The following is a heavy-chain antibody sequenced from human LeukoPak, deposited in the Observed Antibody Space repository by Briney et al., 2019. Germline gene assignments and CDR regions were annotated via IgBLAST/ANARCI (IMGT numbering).Heavy chain of an antibody. D-gene: IGHD1-26*01. CDR2: IKSDGSST. J-gene: IGHJ4*02. V-gene: IGHV3-74*01. CDR1: GFSFSRYW. CDR3: ASALGGQGGH. Sequence: PGGSLRLSCAASGFSFSRYWMHWVRQGPGKGLVWVSLIKSDGSSTNYADSVKGRFTISRDNAKNTLFLQMNSLRADDTAVYYCASALGGQGGHWGQGTLVTVSS.